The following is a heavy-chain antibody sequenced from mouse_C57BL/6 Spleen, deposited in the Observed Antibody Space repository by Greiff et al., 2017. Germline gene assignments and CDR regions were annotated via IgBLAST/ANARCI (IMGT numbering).Heavy chain of an antibody. CDR1: GYTFTSYT. CDR3: ARGTIYDYDGYAMDY. J-gene: IGHJ4*01. Sequence: QVHVKQSGAELARPGASVKMSCKASGYTFTSYTMHWVKQRPGQGLEWIGYINPSSGYTKYNQKFKDKATLTADKSSSTAYMQLSSLTSEDSAVYYCARGTIYDYDGYAMDYWGQGTSVTVSS. D-gene: IGHD2-4*01. CDR2: INPSSGYT. V-gene: IGHV1-4*01.